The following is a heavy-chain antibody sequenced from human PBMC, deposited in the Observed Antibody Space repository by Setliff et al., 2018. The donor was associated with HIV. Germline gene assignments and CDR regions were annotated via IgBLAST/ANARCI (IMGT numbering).Heavy chain of an antibody. Sequence: NPSETLSLTCTVSGGSISSYYWSWIRQPPGKGLEWIGRIYIGSTNYNPSLKSRVTISADTSKNQFSLKLSSVTAADTAVYYCARTYSSSWYSSHLWVDYWGQGTLVTVSS. J-gene: IGHJ4*02. CDR3: ARTYSSSWYSSHLWVDY. CDR1: GGSISSYY. CDR2: IYIGST. V-gene: IGHV4-4*08. D-gene: IGHD6-13*01.